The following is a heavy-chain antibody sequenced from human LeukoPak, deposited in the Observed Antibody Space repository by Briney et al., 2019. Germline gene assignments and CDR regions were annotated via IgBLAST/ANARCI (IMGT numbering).Heavy chain of an antibody. V-gene: IGHV4-30-2*01. D-gene: IGHD4-23*01. CDR1: GGSISSGDYY. CDR3: ARDSHDYGGAFDI. Sequence: SETLSLTCTVSGGSISSGDYYWSWIRQPPGKGLEWIGYIYHSGSTYYNPSLKSRVTISVDRSKNQFSLKLSSVTAADTAVYYCARDSHDYGGAFDIWGQGTMVTVSS. CDR2: IYHSGST. J-gene: IGHJ3*02.